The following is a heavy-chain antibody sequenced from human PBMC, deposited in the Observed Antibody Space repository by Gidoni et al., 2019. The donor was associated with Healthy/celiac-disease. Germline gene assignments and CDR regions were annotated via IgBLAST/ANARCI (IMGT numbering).Heavy chain of an antibody. J-gene: IGHJ1*01. CDR3: ARHNRGGTMIVVVTEYFQN. CDR1: GGSIRSSLYY. V-gene: IGHV4-39*01. CDR2: IYYSGST. Sequence: QLQLQESRPGLVKPSETLSLPCTVSGGSIRSSLYYWGWIRQPPGKGLEWIGSIYYSGSTYYNPSLKSRVNISVDTSKNQFYLKLSSVTDEDTAVYYCARHNRGGTMIVVVTEYFQNWGQGTLVTVSS. D-gene: IGHD3-22*01.